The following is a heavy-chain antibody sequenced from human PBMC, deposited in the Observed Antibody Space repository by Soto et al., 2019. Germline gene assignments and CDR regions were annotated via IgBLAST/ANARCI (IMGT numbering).Heavy chain of an antibody. V-gene: IGHV4-31*03. J-gene: IGHJ6*02. Sequence: SETLSLTCTVSGGSISSGGYYWSWIRQHPXKGLEWIGYIYYSGSTYYNPSLKSRVTISVDTSKNQFSLKLSSVTAADTAVYYCARERYYYGSGSYSAVSGHYGMDVWGQGTTVTVSS. CDR3: ARERYYYGSGSYSAVSGHYGMDV. D-gene: IGHD3-10*01. CDR2: IYYSGST. CDR1: GGSISSGGYY.